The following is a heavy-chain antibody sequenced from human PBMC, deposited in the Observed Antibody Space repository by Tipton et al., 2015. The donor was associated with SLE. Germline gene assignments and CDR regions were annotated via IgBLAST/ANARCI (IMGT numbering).Heavy chain of an antibody. CDR3: AREGYCSSTSCYGDYNWFDP. Sequence: TLSLTCTVSGGSISSGGYYWSWIRQHPGKGLEWIGYIYYSGSTYYNPSLKSRVTISVDTSKNQFSLKLSSVTAADTAVYYCAREGYCSSTSCYGDYNWFDPWGQGTLVTVSS. J-gene: IGHJ5*02. V-gene: IGHV4-31*03. CDR2: IYYSGST. D-gene: IGHD2-2*01. CDR1: GGSISSGGYY.